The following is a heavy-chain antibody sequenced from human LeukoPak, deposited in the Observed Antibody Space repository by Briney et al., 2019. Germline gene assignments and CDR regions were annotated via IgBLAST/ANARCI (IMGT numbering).Heavy chain of an antibody. CDR1: GFTFSRYP. D-gene: IGHD6-19*01. J-gene: IGHJ3*02. V-gene: IGHV3-30*04. CDR2: ISDDGRGT. CDR3: AKEDHSSGRAGTFDI. Sequence: GGSLRLSCEASGFTFSRYPMHWVRQAPGKGLEWVAGISDDGRGTYYADSVKGRFTISRDNSKNSLYLQLNSLRPEDTAMYYCAKEDHSSGRAGTFDIRGQGTMVTVSS.